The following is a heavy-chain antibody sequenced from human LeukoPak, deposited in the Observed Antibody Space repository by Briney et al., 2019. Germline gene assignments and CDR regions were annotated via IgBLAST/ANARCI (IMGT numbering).Heavy chain of an antibody. CDR3: ASPPRYPYYDFWSGYSV. V-gene: IGHV3-11*01. Sequence: GGSLRLSCAASGFTFSDYYMRWIRQAPGKGLEWVSYISSSGSTIYYADSVKGRFTISRDNAKNSLYLQMNSLRAEDTAVYYCASPPRYPYYDFWSGYSVWGQGTLVTVSS. CDR1: GFTFSDYY. J-gene: IGHJ4*02. D-gene: IGHD3-3*01. CDR2: ISSSGSTI.